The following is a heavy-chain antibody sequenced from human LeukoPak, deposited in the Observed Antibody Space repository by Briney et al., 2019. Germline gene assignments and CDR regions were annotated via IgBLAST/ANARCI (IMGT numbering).Heavy chain of an antibody. CDR3: VKDQGECPGRRCCLRFLGY. Sequence: GGSLRLSCAASGFNFSIYGTHGVRQAPGKGLEWVTFVRYDQSATVYADSVQGRFAISRDNSKNTVYLQMNSLRVEDTALYFCVKDQGECPGRRCCLRFLGYWGQGTLVIVSS. CDR2: VRYDQSAT. V-gene: IGHV3-30*02. J-gene: IGHJ4*02. CDR1: GFNFSIYG. D-gene: IGHD3-3*01.